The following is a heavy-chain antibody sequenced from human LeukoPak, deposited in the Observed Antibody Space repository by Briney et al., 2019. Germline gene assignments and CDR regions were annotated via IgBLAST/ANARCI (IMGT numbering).Heavy chain of an antibody. V-gene: IGHV1-69*04. CDR3: ARGNFGYSSSWPSDY. CDR1: GGTFSSYA. J-gene: IGHJ4*02. Sequence: SVKVSCKASGGTFSSYAISWVRQAPGQGLEWMGRIIPILGIANYAQKFQGRVTITADKSTSTAYMELSSLRSEDTAVYYCARGNFGYSSSWPSDYWGQGTLVTVSS. CDR2: IIPILGIA. D-gene: IGHD6-13*01.